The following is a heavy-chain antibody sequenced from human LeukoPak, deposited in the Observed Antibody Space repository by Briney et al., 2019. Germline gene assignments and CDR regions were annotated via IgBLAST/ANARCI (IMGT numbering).Heavy chain of an antibody. V-gene: IGHV3-7*01. CDR1: GFTFSSYW. CDR2: IKQDGSEK. Sequence: PGGSLRLSCAASGFTFSSYWMSWVRQAPGKGLEWVANIKQDGSEKYYVDSVKGRFTISRDNAKNSLYLQMNSLRAEGTAVYYCARQNYDCWSGYIVYWGQGTLVTVSS. J-gene: IGHJ4*02. CDR3: ARQNYDCWSGYIVY. D-gene: IGHD3-3*01.